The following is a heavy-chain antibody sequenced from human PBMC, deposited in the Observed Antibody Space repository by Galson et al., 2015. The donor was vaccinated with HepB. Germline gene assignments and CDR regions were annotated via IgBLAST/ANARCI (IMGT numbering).Heavy chain of an antibody. CDR3: AKGTTTVYY. Sequence: SLRLSCAASGFTFSSLGMTWVRQAPGKGLECVSAIGVRGTTDYSDSVKGRFIISRDNSKNMLYQQMNNLRAEDTAVYYCAKGTTTVYYLSQWTLITVSS. J-gene: IGHJ4*02. CDR1: GFTFSSLG. D-gene: IGHD1-1*01. CDR2: IGVRGTT. V-gene: IGHV3-23*01.